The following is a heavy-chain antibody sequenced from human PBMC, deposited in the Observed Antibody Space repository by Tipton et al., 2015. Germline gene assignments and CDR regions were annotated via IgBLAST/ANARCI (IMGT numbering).Heavy chain of an antibody. D-gene: IGHD6-13*01. J-gene: IGHJ5*02. CDR2: INDSGST. CDR1: SGSFSGYH. V-gene: IGHV4-34*01. Sequence: TLSLTCAVYSGSFSGYHWSWIRQPPGKGLEWIGEINDSGSTNYNPSLKSRLTISVDTSKKQFSLRLTSVTAADTAMYYCARGAQHSTWSWGQGTLVTVSS. CDR3: ARGAQHSTWS.